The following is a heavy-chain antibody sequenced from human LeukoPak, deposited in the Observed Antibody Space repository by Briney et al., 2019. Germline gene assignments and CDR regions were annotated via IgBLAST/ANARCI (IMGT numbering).Heavy chain of an antibody. Sequence: GESLKISCKGYGYSFTSYWIGWVRQMPGKGLEWMGIIYPGDSDTRYSPSFQGQVTISADKSISTAYLQWSTLKASDTAMYFCVSPAPPPPNYFYYVRAVGAKGTRVPVPS. CDR2: IYPGDSDT. CDR1: GYSFTSYW. CDR3: VSPAPPPPNYFYYVRAV. J-gene: IGHJ6*04. V-gene: IGHV5-51*01.